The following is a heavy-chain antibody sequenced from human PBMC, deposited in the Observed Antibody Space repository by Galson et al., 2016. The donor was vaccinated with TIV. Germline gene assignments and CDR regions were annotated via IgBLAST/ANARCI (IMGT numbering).Heavy chain of an antibody. CDR2: ISSDGSNK. CDR1: GFTFSRYP. J-gene: IGHJ4*02. Sequence: SLRLACADTGFTFSRYPMHWVRQAPGKGLEGVAVISSDGSNKYYADSVKGRFTIPRDNSKNTLYLQMNSLRAEDTGVYYCAKEVQRRLHYWGQGTLVTVSS. V-gene: IGHV3-30-3*01. CDR3: AKEVQRRLHY. D-gene: IGHD1-1*01.